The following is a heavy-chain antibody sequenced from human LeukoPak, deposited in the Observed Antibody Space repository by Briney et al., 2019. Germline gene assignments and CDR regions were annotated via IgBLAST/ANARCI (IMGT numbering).Heavy chain of an antibody. J-gene: IGHJ6*02. Sequence: SETLSLTCTVSGGYVNSDGDFWGWIRQPPGTGLEWIAIVQYTGTTFYNPSLWSRVTISVDPSKNQFSLKLNSVTAADTAVYYCARGLRDGMDVWGQGTTVTVSS. V-gene: IGHV4-39*01. CDR2: VQYTGTT. CDR3: ARGLRDGMDV. CDR1: GGYVNSDGDF.